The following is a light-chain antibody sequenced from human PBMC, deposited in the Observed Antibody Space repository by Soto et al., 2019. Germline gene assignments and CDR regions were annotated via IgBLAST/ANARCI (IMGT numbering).Light chain of an antibody. CDR1: QSVSSY. V-gene: IGKV3-11*01. Sequence: EIVLTQSPATLSLSPGERATLSCRASQSVSSYLAWYQQKPGQAPRLLIYDASNRATGIPARFSGSGSGTDFTLTISSLEPEDFAVYYCQQRSTWPPWTFGQGTKVHIK. CDR3: QQRSTWPPWT. J-gene: IGKJ1*01. CDR2: DAS.